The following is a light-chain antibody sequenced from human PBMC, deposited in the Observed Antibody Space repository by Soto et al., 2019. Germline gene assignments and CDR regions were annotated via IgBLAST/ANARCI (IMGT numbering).Light chain of an antibody. Sequence: DIVMTQSPASLPVTPGEPASFSCRSSQSLLHTNGYNFLDWYLQKPGQSPHLLIYLGSTRASGVPDRFSGSGSGTDFTPKISRVEAEDVGVYYCMQSLQAPFTFGPGTTLDIK. CDR3: MQSLQAPFT. J-gene: IGKJ3*01. CDR1: QSLLHTNGYNF. V-gene: IGKV2-28*01. CDR2: LGS.